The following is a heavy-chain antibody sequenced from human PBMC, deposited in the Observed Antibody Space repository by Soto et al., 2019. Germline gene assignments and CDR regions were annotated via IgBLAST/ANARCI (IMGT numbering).Heavy chain of an antibody. J-gene: IGHJ4*02. CDR3: ARDVVSSSLLIVS. V-gene: IGHV4-34*01. D-gene: IGHD6-6*01. Sequence: SETLSLTCAVYGGSFGGYYWSWIRQPPGKGLEWIGEINHSGSTNYNPSLKSRVTISVDTSKNQFSLKLSSVTAADTAVYYCARDVVSSSLLIVSRGQGIPISVS. CDR1: GGSFGGYY. CDR2: INHSGST.